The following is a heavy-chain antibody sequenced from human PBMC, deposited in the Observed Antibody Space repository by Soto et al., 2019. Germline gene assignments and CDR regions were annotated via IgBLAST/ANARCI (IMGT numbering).Heavy chain of an antibody. CDR3: AKNPGYYYDSTGYHFDY. V-gene: IGHV4-59*01. CDR1: GGSISSYY. J-gene: IGHJ4*02. Sequence: SETLSLTCTVSGGSISSYYWSWIRQPPGKGLEWIGYIYYTGTTNYNPSLKSRVTISVDTSKNQFSLKLSSVTAADTAVYYCAKNPGYYYDSTGYHFDYWGQGTLVTVSS. CDR2: IYYTGTT. D-gene: IGHD3-22*01.